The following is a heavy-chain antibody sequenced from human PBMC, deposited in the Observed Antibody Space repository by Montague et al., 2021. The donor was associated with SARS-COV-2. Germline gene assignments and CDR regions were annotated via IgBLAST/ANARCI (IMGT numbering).Heavy chain of an antibody. J-gene: IGHJ6*02. D-gene: IGHD1-7*01. V-gene: IGHV4-34*01. CDR3: ARGRTGTTFYYYYYYGMDV. Sequence: SETLSLTCSVSGDSMTSGSYFWTWIRQPPGKGLEWIGEINHSGSTNYNPSLKSRVTISVDTSKNQFSLKLSSVTAADTAVYYCARGRTGTTFYYYYYYGMDVWGQGTTVTVSS. CDR2: INHSGST. CDR1: GDSMTSGSYF.